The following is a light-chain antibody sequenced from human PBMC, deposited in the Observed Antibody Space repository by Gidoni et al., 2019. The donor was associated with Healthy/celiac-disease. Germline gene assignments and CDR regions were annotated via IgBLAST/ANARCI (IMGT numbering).Light chain of an antibody. Sequence: QSVLTQPPSVSGAPGSRVTISCTGSSSNIGAGYDVHWYQQLPGTAPKLLIYGNSNRPSGVPDRFSGSKSGTSASLAITGLQAEDEAEYYCQSYDSSLSGYVFGTGTKVTVL. CDR2: GNS. J-gene: IGLJ1*01. CDR3: QSYDSSLSGYV. CDR1: SSNIGAGYD. V-gene: IGLV1-40*01.